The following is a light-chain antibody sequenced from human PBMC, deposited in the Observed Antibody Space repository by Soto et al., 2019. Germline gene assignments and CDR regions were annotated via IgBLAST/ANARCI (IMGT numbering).Light chain of an antibody. J-gene: IGKJ3*01. CDR3: QQYGFS. V-gene: IGKV1-5*01. CDR2: DAS. CDR1: QSVSYW. Sequence: DIHMTQSPSTLSAYVGDRVTITCRASQSVSYWLAWYQQKPGKAPKLLIHDASSLESGVPSRFRGGGSGQEFTLTISGLQPDDFATYYCQQYGFSFGPGTKVEMK.